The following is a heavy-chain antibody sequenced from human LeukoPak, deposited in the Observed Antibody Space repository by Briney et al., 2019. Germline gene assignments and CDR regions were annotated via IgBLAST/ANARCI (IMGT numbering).Heavy chain of an antibody. J-gene: IGHJ5*02. CDR2: IKQDGSDK. CDR3: ARAVAENWFDP. Sequence: GGSLRLSCAASGFTFSSYWMGWGRQAPGKGLEWVANIKQDGSDKYYVDSVKGRFTISRDNAKNSVYLQMNSLRAEDTALYYCARAVAENWFDPWGQGTLVTVSS. D-gene: IGHD6-19*01. CDR1: GFTFSSYW. V-gene: IGHV3-7*01.